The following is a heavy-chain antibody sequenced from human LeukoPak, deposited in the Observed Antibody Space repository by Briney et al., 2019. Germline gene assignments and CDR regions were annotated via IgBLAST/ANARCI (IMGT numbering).Heavy chain of an antibody. CDR3: ARGSATQYYDSGGYYFAAFDI. D-gene: IGHD3-22*01. V-gene: IGHV4-38-2*02. CDR1: GYSISSGYY. CDR2: IYHSGST. Sequence: SETLSLTCTVSGYSISSGYYWGWIRQPPGKGLEWIGSIYHSGSTYYNPSLKSRVTISVDTSKNQFSLKLSSVTAADTAVYYCARGSATQYYDSGGYYFAAFDIWGQGTMVTVSS. J-gene: IGHJ3*02.